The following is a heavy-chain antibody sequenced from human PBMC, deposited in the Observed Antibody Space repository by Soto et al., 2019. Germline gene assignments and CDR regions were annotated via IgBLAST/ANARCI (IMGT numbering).Heavy chain of an antibody. CDR2: IIPIFGTA. CDR1: GGTFSSYA. V-gene: IGHV1-69*06. CDR3: ASARNDYGDRWDPFDY. Sequence: QVQLVQSGAEVKKPGSSVKVSCKASGGTFSSYAISWVRQAPGQGLEWMGGIIPIFGTANHAQKFQGRVTFTEDKSTSTADMELSSLRSEDKAVYYCASARNDYGDRWDPFDYWGQGTLVTVSS. J-gene: IGHJ4*02. D-gene: IGHD4-17*01.